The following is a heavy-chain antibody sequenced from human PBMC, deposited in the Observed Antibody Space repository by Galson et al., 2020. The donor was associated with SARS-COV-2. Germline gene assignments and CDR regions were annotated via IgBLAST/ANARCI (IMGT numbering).Heavy chain of an antibody. J-gene: IGHJ5*02. CDR2: ISDGGGAT. V-gene: IGHV3-23*01. D-gene: IGHD6-13*01. Sequence: GESLKISCAASGFTFSTYGMTWVRQAPGKGLEWVSSISDGGGATYYADSVKARFTISRDNSKNTLYLQMYSLRAEDSALYYCARYSGDDSGWYEMNCFDPWGQGTLVTVSS. CDR3: ARYSGDDSGWYEMNCFDP. CDR1: GFTFSTYG.